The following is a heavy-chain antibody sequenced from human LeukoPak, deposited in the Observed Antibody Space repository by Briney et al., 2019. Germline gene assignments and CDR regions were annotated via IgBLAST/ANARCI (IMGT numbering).Heavy chain of an antibody. Sequence: ASLKVSCKTSGYSFTAFYIHWVRQAPGQGLEWMGWIHPRRGDTNYAQKFQGRVTMTRDTSTNTAYLDLSSLRSDDTAVYYCTRNVASSPTIHWFDPWGQGTLVTVSS. J-gene: IGHJ5*02. CDR3: TRNVASSPTIHWFDP. D-gene: IGHD5/OR15-5a*01. V-gene: IGHV1-2*02. CDR1: GYSFTAFY. CDR2: IHPRRGDT.